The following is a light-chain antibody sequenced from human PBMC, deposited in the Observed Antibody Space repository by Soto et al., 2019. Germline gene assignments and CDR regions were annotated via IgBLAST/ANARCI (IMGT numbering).Light chain of an antibody. V-gene: IGKV1-5*01. Sequence: DIQMTQSPSTLSASVGDRVTITCRASQSINRWLAWYQQKPGRAPKLLISDASNLEGGVPSRFSGSGSGTEFTLTISSLQAEDVAVYYCQQYYSTPRTFGGGTKVDNK. CDR1: QSINRW. CDR3: QQYYSTPRT. CDR2: DAS. J-gene: IGKJ4*01.